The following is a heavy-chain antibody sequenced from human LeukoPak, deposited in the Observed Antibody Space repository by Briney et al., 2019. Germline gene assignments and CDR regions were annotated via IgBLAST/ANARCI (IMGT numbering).Heavy chain of an antibody. CDR3: ARPSRYYDSSGYYTGFDY. D-gene: IGHD3-22*01. V-gene: IGHV4-39*01. J-gene: IGHJ4*02. CDR1: GGSISSSSYY. CDR2: IYYSGST. Sequence: SGTLSLTCIVSGGSISSSSYYWGWLRQPPGKGLEWIGSIYYSGSTYYNPSLKSRVTISVDTSKNQFSLKLSSVAAADTAVYYCARPSRYYDSSGYYTGFDYWGQGTLVTVSS.